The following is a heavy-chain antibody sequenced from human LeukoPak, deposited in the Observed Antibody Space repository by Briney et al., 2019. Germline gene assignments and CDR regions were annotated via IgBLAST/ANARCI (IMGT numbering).Heavy chain of an antibody. Sequence: PGGSLRLSCAASGFTFRSHWMHWVRQAPGKGLVWVSGICGDGSITTYADSVKGRFTIARDNAKTTLYLQMNSLRGEDTAVYYCAREDSGSIGWFDPWGQGTLVTVSS. CDR3: AREDSGSIGWFDP. J-gene: IGHJ5*02. D-gene: IGHD1-26*01. CDR1: GFTFRSHW. CDR2: ICGDGSIT. V-gene: IGHV3-74*03.